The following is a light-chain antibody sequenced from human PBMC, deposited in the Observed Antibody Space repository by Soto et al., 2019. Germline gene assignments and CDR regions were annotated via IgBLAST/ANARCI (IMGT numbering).Light chain of an antibody. J-gene: IGLJ1*01. CDR1: STDVGGYNY. V-gene: IGLV2-8*01. CDR2: EVS. CDR3: SSYAGNNIHYV. Sequence: QSALTQPPSASGSAGQSVTISCTGTSTDVGGYNYVSWYQQHPGKAPKLMIYEVSKWPSGVPDRFSGSKSGNTASLTVSGLQAEDEADYYCSSYAGNNIHYVFGTGTKVTVL.